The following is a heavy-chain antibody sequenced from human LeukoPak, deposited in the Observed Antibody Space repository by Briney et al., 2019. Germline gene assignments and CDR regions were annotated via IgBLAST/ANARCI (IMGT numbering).Heavy chain of an antibody. CDR1: GGTFSSYA. Sequence: SVKVSCKASGGTFSSYAISGVRQAPGQGLEWMGGIIPIFGSANYAQKFQGRVTITADKSTSTAYMELSSLSSEDTAVYYCARAGGQQLNPAHWFDPWGQGTLVTVSS. V-gene: IGHV1-69*06. J-gene: IGHJ5*02. D-gene: IGHD6-13*01. CDR2: IIPIFGSA. CDR3: ARAGGQQLNPAHWFDP.